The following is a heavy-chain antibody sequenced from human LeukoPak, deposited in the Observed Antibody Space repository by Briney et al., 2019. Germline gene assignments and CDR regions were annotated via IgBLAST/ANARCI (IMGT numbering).Heavy chain of an antibody. CDR3: ARDWDDY. CDR1: GFTFSDYF. CDR2: ISRSGTTI. V-gene: IGHV3-11*04. Sequence: GGSLRLSCTASGFTFSDYFMSWIRQAPGKGLEWISQISRSGTTIYYADSVRGRFTISRDNAKNSLYLQMSSLRDEDTAVYYCARDWDDYWGQGTLVTVSS. D-gene: IGHD1-26*01. J-gene: IGHJ4*02.